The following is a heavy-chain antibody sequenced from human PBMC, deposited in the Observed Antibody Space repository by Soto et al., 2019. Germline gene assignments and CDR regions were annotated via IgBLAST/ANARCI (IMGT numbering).Heavy chain of an antibody. CDR3: TSGDFWSGYRNYYGMDV. V-gene: IGHV3-73*01. J-gene: IGHJ6*02. Sequence: GGSLRLSCAASGFTFSGSAMHWVRQASGKGLEWVGRIRSKANSYATAYAASVKGRFTISRDDSKNTAYLQMNSLKTEDTAVYYCTSGDFWSGYRNYYGMDVWGQGTTVTVSS. CDR2: IRSKANSYAT. CDR1: GFTFSGSA. D-gene: IGHD3-3*01.